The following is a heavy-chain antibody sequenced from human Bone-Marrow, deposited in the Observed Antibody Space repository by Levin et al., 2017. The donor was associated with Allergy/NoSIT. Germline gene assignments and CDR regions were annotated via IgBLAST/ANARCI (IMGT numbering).Heavy chain of an antibody. D-gene: IGHD3-10*01. J-gene: IGHJ6*02. V-gene: IGHV3-30*18. Sequence: LSLTCAASGFPFSSSGMHWVRQAPGKGLEWVAVISYDGSNKYYADSVKGRFTISRDNSKNTLYLQMNSLRAEDTAVYYCAKDLPRSDVLLWFGAGSYGMDVWGQGTTVTVSS. CDR2: ISYDGSNK. CDR3: AKDLPRSDVLLWFGAGSYGMDV. CDR1: GFPFSSSG.